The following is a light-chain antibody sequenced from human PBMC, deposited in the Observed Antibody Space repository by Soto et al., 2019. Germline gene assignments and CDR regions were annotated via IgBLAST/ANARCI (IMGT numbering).Light chain of an antibody. Sequence: DIQMTQSPSALSASVGDRVNITCRASQSISSWLAWYQQKPGKAPKLLIYDASSLESGVPSRFSGSGSGTEFTLTISSLQPDDFATYYCQHQRTFGQGTKVDIK. V-gene: IGKV1-5*01. J-gene: IGKJ1*01. CDR3: QHQRT. CDR1: QSISSW. CDR2: DAS.